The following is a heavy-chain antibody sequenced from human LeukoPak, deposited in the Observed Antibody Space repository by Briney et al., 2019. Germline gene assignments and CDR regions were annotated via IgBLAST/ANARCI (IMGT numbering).Heavy chain of an antibody. CDR3: SKGGFGG. J-gene: IGHJ4*02. CDR1: GFTFSDSW. V-gene: IGHV3-7*01. D-gene: IGHD3-3*01. CDR2: IRQDGNSK. Sequence: GGSLRLSCAASGFTFSDSWMNWVRQAPGKGLEWVASIRQDGNSKFYLDSVRDRFTISRDNAKNSLYLQMASLRADDTAVYYCSKGGFGGWGQGTLVTVSS.